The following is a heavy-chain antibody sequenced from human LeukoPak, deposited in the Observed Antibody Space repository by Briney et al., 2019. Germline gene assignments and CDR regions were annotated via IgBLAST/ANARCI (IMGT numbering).Heavy chain of an antibody. J-gene: IGHJ4*02. CDR2: IIPILGIA. CDR3: ARGIAAAENDH. V-gene: IGHV1-69*04. CDR1: GGTFSSYA. Sequence: GASVKLSCKASGGTFSSYAISWVRQAPGQALEWMGKIIPILGIANYAQKCQGRVTITADKSTSTAYMERSSLRSEDTAVYYCARGIAAAENDHWGQGTLVTVSS. D-gene: IGHD6-13*01.